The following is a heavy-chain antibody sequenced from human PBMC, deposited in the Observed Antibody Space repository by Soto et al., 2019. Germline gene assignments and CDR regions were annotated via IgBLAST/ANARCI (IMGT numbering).Heavy chain of an antibody. CDR1: GGTFSSYA. D-gene: IGHD6-19*01. J-gene: IGHJ4*02. Sequence: QVQLVQSGAGVKKPGSSVKVSCKASGGTFSSYAISWVRQAPGQGLEWMGGIIPIFGTANYAQTDPGRVRITADESTNESYMELNSLINEDTAVDYCAKDGGRPGKTVADYCFDDWGQGTLVTVSS. V-gene: IGHV1-69*12. CDR3: AKDGGRPGKTVADYCFDD. CDR2: IIPIFGTA.